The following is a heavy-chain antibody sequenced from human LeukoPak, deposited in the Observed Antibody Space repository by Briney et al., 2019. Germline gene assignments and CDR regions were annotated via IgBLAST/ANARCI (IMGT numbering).Heavy chain of an antibody. D-gene: IGHD3-10*01. CDR3: ARVTGESTVDY. CDR2: IYYSGST. V-gene: IGHV4-31*03. Sequence: SETLSLTCTVSGGSISSGGYYWSWIRQHPGKGLEWIGYIYYSGSTYYNPSLKSRVTISVDTSKNQFSLKLSSVTAADTAVYYCARVTGESTVDYWGQGTLVTVSS. CDR1: GGSISSGGYY. J-gene: IGHJ4*02.